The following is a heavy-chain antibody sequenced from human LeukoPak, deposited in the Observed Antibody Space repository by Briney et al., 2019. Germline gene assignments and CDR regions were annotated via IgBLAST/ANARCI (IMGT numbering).Heavy chain of an antibody. J-gene: IGHJ4*02. CDR1: GGSISSNNW. Sequence: PSETLSLTCAVSGGSISSNNWWGWVRQPPGKGLEWIGEIHHSGSPNYNPSLKSRVTISVDKSRNHFSLNLSSVTAADTAAYYCARVNINNWHSCDYWGQGTLVTVSS. CDR2: IHHSGSP. V-gene: IGHV4-4*02. CDR3: ARVNINNWHSCDY. D-gene: IGHD1-1*01.